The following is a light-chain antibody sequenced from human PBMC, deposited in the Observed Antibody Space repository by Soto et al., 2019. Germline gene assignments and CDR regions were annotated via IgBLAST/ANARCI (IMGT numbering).Light chain of an antibody. Sequence: QAVLTQPPSISGAPGQRVTISCTGSSSNIGAGSDVHWYHQLPGTAPKLLIYGNSNRPSGVPDRFSGSKSGTSASLAITGLQAEDEADYYCQSYDSSLSVWVFGGGTKVTVL. CDR2: GNS. J-gene: IGLJ3*02. CDR3: QSYDSSLSVWV. CDR1: SSNIGAGSD. V-gene: IGLV1-40*01.